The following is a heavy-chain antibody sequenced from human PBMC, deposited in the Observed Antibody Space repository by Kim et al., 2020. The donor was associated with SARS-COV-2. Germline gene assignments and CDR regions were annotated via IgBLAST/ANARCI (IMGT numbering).Heavy chain of an antibody. CDR2: INGDGSTT. D-gene: IGHD2-15*01. Sequence: GGSLRLSCAASGFTFSSFWMHWVRQDPGKGLEWVARINGDGSTTNYADSVKGRFIISRDNDRNMVFLQMNSLRVEDTAVYYCSRDLREITSRQVTPINWFDPWGQGALVTVSS. V-gene: IGHV3-74*01. CDR1: GFTFSSFW. J-gene: IGHJ5*02. CDR3: SRDLREITSRQVTPINWFDP.